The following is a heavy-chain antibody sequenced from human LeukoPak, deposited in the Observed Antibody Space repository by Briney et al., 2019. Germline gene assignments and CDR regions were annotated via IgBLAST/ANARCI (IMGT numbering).Heavy chain of an antibody. D-gene: IGHD2-2*01. CDR3: ARGRIVVVPAAGFDI. V-gene: IGHV3-64*01. CDR1: GFTFSSYA. CDR2: ISSNGGST. Sequence: GGSLRLSCAASGFTFSSYAMHWVRQAPGKGLEYVSAISSNGGSTYYANSVKGRFTISRDNSKNTLYLQMGSLRAEDMAVYYCARGRIVVVPAAGFDIWGQGTMVTVSS. J-gene: IGHJ3*02.